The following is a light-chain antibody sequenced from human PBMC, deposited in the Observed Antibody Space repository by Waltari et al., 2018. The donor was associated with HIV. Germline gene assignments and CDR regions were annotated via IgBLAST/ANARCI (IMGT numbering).Light chain of an antibody. V-gene: IGLV3-1*01. CDR1: ELGDKY. J-gene: IGLJ3*02. CDR3: QAWGSSTSGV. CDR2: QDN. Sequence: SYEVTQPPSVAVSPGQTASITCSGYELGDKYTCWYQQKPGQSPLLVIYQDNKRPSGIPERFSGSSSGHIATLTISGTLPMDEADYYCQAWGSSTSGVFGTGTKLTVL.